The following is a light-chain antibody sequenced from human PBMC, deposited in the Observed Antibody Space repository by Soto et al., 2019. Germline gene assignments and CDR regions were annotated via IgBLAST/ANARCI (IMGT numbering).Light chain of an antibody. Sequence: DIHRTQSPSTLSASVGDRVTITCRASQSISSWLAWYQQKPGKAPKLLIYDASSLESGVPSRFSGSGSGTEFTLTISSLQPDDFATYYCQQYNSYSGTFGQGTKVDIK. V-gene: IGKV1-5*01. CDR3: QQYNSYSGT. CDR1: QSISSW. J-gene: IGKJ1*01. CDR2: DAS.